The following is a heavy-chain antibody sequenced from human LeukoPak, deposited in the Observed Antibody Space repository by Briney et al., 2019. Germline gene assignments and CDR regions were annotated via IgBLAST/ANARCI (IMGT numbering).Heavy chain of an antibody. Sequence: PGGSLRLSCAASGFTFSSYWMSWVRQAPGKGLEWVANIKQDGSEKYYVDSVKGRFTISRDNAKNSLYLQMNSLRAEDTAVYYCVRGIVVATPSYFDYWGQGTLVTVSS. CDR2: IKQDGSEK. CDR3: VRGIVVATPSYFDY. CDR1: GFTFSSYW. J-gene: IGHJ4*02. D-gene: IGHD3-22*01. V-gene: IGHV3-7*04.